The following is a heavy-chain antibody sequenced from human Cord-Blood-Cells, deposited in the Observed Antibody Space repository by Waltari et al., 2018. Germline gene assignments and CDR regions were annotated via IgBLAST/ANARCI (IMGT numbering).Heavy chain of an antibody. D-gene: IGHD7-27*01. J-gene: IGHJ3*02. CDR3: ARDLAGDKGDAFDI. Sequence: EVQLVESGGGLVQPGGSLRRSCAASGFTFSSHWKTLVPQAPGKGLVWVSRINSDGSSTSYADSVKGRFTISRDNAKNTLYLQMNSLRAEDTAVYYCARDLAGDKGDAFDIWGQGTMVTVSS. CDR1: GFTFSSHW. CDR2: INSDGSST. V-gene: IGHV3-74*01.